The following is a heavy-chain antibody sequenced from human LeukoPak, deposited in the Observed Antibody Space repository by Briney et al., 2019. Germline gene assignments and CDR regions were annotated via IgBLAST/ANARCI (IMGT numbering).Heavy chain of an antibody. D-gene: IGHD4-17*01. J-gene: IGHJ4*02. CDR2: INPSGGST. CDR1: GYTFTAYY. Sequence: ASVKVSCKASGYTFTAYYMHWVRQAPGQGLEWMGIINPSGGSTSYAQKFQGRVTMTRDTSTSTVYMELSSVTAADTAVYYCARVGTDYGDYERYFDSWGRGTLVTISS. V-gene: IGHV1-46*01. CDR3: ARVGTDYGDYERYFDS.